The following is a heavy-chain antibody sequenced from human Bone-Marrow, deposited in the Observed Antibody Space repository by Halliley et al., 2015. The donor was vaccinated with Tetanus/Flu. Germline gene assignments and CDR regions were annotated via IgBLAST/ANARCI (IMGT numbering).Heavy chain of an antibody. J-gene: IGHJ6*02. CDR1: GESSSGYY. CDR3: ARAVWQRLPPSPYYYAMAV. D-gene: IGHD5-12*01. V-gene: IGHV4-34*01. Sequence: TLSLTCAVYGESSSGYYWNWIRQPPGKGLEWIGEINHSGSTNYNPSLKSRVTISVDTSKNQISLNLTSVTAADTAVYYCARAVWQRLPPSPYYYAMAVWGRGTTVTVSS. CDR2: INHSGST.